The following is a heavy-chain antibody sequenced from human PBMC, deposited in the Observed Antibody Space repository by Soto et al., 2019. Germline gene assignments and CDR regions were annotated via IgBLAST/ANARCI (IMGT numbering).Heavy chain of an antibody. V-gene: IGHV1-3*01. D-gene: IGHD3-9*01. CDR3: ARSFDWLLSSPNWFDP. CDR2: INAGNGNT. Sequence: GASVKVSCKASGYTFTSYAMHWVRQAPGQRLEWMGWINAGNGNTKYSQKFQGRVTITRDTSASTAYMELSSLRSEDTAVYYCARSFDWLLSSPNWFDPWGQGTLVTVSS. J-gene: IGHJ5*02. CDR1: GYTFTSYA.